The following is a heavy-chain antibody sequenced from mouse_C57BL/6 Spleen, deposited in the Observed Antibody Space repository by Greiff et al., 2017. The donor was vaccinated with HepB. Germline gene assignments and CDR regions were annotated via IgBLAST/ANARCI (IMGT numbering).Heavy chain of an antibody. CDR3: ARGLPLYAMDY. V-gene: IGHV1-64*01. Sequence: VQLQQSGAELARPGASVKMSCKASGYTFTSYTMHWVKQRPGQGLEWIGMIHPNSGSTNYNEKFKSKATLTVDKSSSTAYMQLSSLTTEDSAIYYCARGLPLYAMDYWGQGTSVTVSS. CDR2: IHPNSGST. J-gene: IGHJ4*01. D-gene: IGHD6-1*01. CDR1: GYTFTSYT.